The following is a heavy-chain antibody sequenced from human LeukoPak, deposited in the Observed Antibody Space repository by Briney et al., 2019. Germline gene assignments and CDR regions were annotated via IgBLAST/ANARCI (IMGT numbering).Heavy chain of an antibody. CDR3: AKGVKRHPMIVVAEPYYFDY. D-gene: IGHD3-22*01. J-gene: IGHJ4*02. CDR2: ISWNSGSI. V-gene: IGHV3-9*03. CDR1: GFIFDDYA. Sequence: PGGSLRLSCAASGFIFDDYAMHWVRQAPGKGLEWVSGISWNSGSIGYADSVKGRFTISRDNAKNSLYLQMNSLRAEDMALYYCAKGVKRHPMIVVAEPYYFDYWGQGTLVTVSS.